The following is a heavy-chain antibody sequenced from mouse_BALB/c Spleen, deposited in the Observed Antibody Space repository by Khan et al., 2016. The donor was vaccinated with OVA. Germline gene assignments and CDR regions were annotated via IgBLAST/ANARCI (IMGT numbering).Heavy chain of an antibody. V-gene: IGHV2-6-1*01. Sequence: QVQLKQSGPGLVAPSQSLSITCTISGFSLTNYGVHWVRQPPGKGLEWLVLMWGDGSTTYNSALKSRLTISKDNSKSQVFLKVNSLQTDDTAMYFCARQPYYHYNVMDYWGQGTSVTVSS. CDR1: GFSLTNYG. J-gene: IGHJ4*01. CDR2: MWGDGST. D-gene: IGHD2-10*01. CDR3: ARQPYYHYNVMDY.